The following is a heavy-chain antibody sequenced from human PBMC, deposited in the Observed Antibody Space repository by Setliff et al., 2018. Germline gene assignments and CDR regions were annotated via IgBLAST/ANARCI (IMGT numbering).Heavy chain of an antibody. CDR1: GYTFPDYA. V-gene: IGHV1-3*01. CDR3: ARSPPTVVVTAIQAIFDY. CDR2: INPGNGNT. J-gene: IGHJ4*02. Sequence: GASVKVSCKASGYTFPDYAMHWVRQAPGQRLEWMGWINPGNGNTKYSQKFQGRVTITRDTSASTAYMELSSLRSEDTAVYYCARSPPTVVVTAIQAIFDYWRQGTLGAVAS. D-gene: IGHD2-21*02.